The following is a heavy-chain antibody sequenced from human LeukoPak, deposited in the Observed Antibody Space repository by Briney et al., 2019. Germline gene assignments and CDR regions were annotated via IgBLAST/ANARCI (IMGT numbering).Heavy chain of an antibody. CDR3: ARGGDSSGSYFDY. D-gene: IGHD3-22*01. J-gene: IGHJ4*02. CDR1: GITFDDYG. Sequence: PGGSLRLSCAASGITFDDYGMSWVRQAPGKGLEWVSGINWNGGSTCYADSVKGRFTVSRDNAKNSLYLQMNSLRAEDTALYYCARGGDSSGSYFDYWGQGTLVTVSS. V-gene: IGHV3-20*04. CDR2: INWNGGST.